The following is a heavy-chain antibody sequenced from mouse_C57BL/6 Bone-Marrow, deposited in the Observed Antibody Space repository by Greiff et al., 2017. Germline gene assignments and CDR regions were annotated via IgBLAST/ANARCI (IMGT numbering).Heavy chain of an antibody. J-gene: IGHJ4*01. CDR3: ARAQYYYAMDY. CDR1: GYTFTDYY. V-gene: IGHV1-76*01. Sequence: VKLMESGAELVRPGASVKLSCKASGYTFTDYYINWVKQRPGQGLEWIARIYTGSGNTYYNEKFKGKATLTAEKSSSTAYMQLSSLTSEDSAVYFCARAQYYYAMDYWGQGTSVTVSS. CDR2: IYTGSGNT.